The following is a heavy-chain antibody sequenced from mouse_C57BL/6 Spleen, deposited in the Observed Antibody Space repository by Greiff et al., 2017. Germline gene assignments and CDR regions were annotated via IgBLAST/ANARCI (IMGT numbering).Heavy chain of an antibody. CDR1: GYTFTDYY. V-gene: IGHV1-19*01. CDR2: INPYNGGT. CDR3: ARNPESMDY. J-gene: IGHJ4*01. Sequence: EVQLQQSGPVLVKPGASVKMSCKASGYTFTDYYMNWVKQSHGKSLEWIGVINPYNGGTSYKQKFKGKATLTVAKSSSTAFMQLNCLTSADSAVYYCARNPESMDYWGQGTSVTVSS.